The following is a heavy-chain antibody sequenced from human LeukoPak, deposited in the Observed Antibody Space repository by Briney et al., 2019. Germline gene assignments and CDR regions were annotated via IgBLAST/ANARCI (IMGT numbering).Heavy chain of an antibody. J-gene: IGHJ4*02. CDR3: ARLSPAAVFDY. CDR2: IYYSGST. D-gene: IGHD2-2*01. Sequence: SETLSLTCTVSGGSISSYYWSWIRQPPGKGLEWIGYIYYSGSTNYNPSLKSRVTISVDTSKNQFSLKLSSVTAADTAVYYCARLSPAAVFDYWGQGTLVTVSS. CDR1: GGSISSYY. V-gene: IGHV4-59*08.